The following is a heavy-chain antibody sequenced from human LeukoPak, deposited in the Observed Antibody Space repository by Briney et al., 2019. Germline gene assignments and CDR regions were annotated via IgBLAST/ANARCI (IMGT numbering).Heavy chain of an antibody. V-gene: IGHV3-9*01. CDR3: ARGGYSYGGIDY. J-gene: IGHJ4*02. D-gene: IGHD5-18*01. CDR2: ISWNSGSI. Sequence: GGSLRLSCAASGFTFDDYAMHWVRQAPGKGLEWVSGISWNSGSIGYADSVKGRFTISRDNAKNSLYLQMNSLRADDTAVYYCARGGYSYGGIDYWGQGTLVTVST. CDR1: GFTFDDYA.